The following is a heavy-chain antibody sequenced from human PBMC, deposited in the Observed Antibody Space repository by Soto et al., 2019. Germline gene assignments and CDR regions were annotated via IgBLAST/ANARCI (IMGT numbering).Heavy chain of an antibody. J-gene: IGHJ4*02. D-gene: IGHD6-6*01. V-gene: IGHV4-34*01. Sequence: KTSETLSLTCAVYGGSFSGYYWSWIRQPPGKGLEWIGEINHSGSTNYNPSLKSRVTISVDTSKNQFSLKLSSVTAADTAVYYCARGYSSSSRYYFDYWGQGTLVTVSS. CDR1: GGSFSGYY. CDR2: INHSGST. CDR3: ARGYSSSSRYYFDY.